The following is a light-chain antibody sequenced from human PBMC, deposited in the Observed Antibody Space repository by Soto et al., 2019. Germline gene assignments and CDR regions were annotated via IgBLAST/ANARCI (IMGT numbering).Light chain of an antibody. Sequence: QSVLTQPPSVSGAPGQRVTISCTGSSSNIGAGYDVNWYQQLPGTAPKLLIYGNSNRPSGVPDRFSGSKSGTSASLAITGVQAEDEADYYCATWDGSLPAEVFGGGTKLTVL. J-gene: IGLJ2*01. CDR1: SSNIGAGYD. V-gene: IGLV1-40*01. CDR2: GNS. CDR3: ATWDGSLPAEV.